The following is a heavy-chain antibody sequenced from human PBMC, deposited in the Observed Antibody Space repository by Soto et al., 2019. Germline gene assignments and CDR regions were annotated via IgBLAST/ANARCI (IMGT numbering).Heavy chain of an antibody. D-gene: IGHD6-19*01. J-gene: IGHJ4*02. CDR1: GFSLSTSGVG. CDR3: AHRPGRSYSSGWYSAQYYFDY. Sequence: SGPTLVNPTQTLTLTCTFSGFSLSTSGVGVGWIRQPPGKTLDGLALIYWNDDKRYRPSLKSRLTITKDTSKNQVVLTMINMDPVDTATYYCAHRPGRSYSSGWYSAQYYFDYWGQGTLVTVPQ. V-gene: IGHV2-5*01. CDR2: IYWNDDK.